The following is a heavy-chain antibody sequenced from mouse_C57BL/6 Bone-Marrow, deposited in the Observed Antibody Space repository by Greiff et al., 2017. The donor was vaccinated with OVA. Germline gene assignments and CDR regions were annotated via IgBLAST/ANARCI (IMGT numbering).Heavy chain of an antibody. CDR3: ARNRSLGMDY. CDR2: IWSGGST. V-gene: IGHV2-2*01. Sequence: VKLMESGPGLVQPSQSLSITCTVSGFSLTSYGVHWVRQSPGKGLEWLGVIWSGGSTDYNAAFMSRLSISKDNSKSQVFFKMNSLQADDTAIDYCARNRSLGMDYWGQGTSVTVSS. CDR1: GFSLTSYG. J-gene: IGHJ4*01.